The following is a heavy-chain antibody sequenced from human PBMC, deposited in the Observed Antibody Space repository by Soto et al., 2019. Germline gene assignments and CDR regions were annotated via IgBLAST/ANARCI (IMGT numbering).Heavy chain of an antibody. CDR3: AHGSGSLFGF. Sequence: QITWKESGPTLVKPTQTLTLTCTFSGFPLTNNAVGVSWFRHPPGNALEWPALIYWDDDNPYSPSLQSKLTSPLNTSILRVILRMTKVDTVSTATYPCAHGSGSLFGFWGQRTLVTVSS. D-gene: IGHD3-3*01. V-gene: IGHV2-5*02. J-gene: IGHJ4*02. CDR2: IYWDDDN. CDR1: GFPLTNNAVG.